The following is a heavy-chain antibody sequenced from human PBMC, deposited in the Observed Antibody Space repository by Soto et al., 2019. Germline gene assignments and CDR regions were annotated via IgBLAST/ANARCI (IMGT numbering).Heavy chain of an antibody. CDR1: GFTFSSYG. V-gene: IGHV3-33*01. Sequence: QVQLVESGGGVVQPGRSLRLSCAASGFTFSSYGMHWVRQAPGKGLEWVAVIWYDGSNKYYADSVKGRFTNSRDNSKNTLYLQMNSLRAEDTAVYYCARDRMTYFDYWGQGTLVTVSS. J-gene: IGHJ4*02. CDR3: ARDRMTYFDY. CDR2: IWYDGSNK.